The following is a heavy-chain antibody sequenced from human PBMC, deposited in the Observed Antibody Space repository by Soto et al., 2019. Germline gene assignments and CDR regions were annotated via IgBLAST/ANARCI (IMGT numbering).Heavy chain of an antibody. CDR1: GFIFISYG. V-gene: IGHV3-30*18. Sequence: GGSLRLSCTASGFIFISYGMHWVRQAPGKGLEWVAIISYDGSNKYYADSVKGRFTISRDNSKNTLFLQMNGLRADDTAVYYCEKELSNPPPAYGMDVWGQGTKVTVSS. CDR2: ISYDGSNK. J-gene: IGHJ6*02. CDR3: EKELSNPPPAYGMDV.